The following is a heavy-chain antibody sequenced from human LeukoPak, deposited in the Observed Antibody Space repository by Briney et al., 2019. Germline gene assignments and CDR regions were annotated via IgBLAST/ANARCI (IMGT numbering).Heavy chain of an antibody. J-gene: IGHJ4*02. CDR1: GFPFSSYA. CDR3: ARDGGHPEGNHYRAY. D-gene: IGHD4-11*01. CDR2: IFDTGFGT. Sequence: GGSLRLSCAASGFPFSSYAMTWVRQAPGKGLEWVSTIFDTGFGTFYADSVKGRFTISRDNSKNTVSLQMTSLRADDTAVYFCARDGGHPEGNHYRAYWGQGTLVTVSS. V-gene: IGHV3-23*01.